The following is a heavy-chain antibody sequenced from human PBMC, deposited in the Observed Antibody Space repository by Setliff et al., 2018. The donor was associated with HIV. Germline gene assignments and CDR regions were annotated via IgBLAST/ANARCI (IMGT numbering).Heavy chain of an antibody. CDR1: GGSISSSSYY. CDR3: ARGKERGRSAFDI. CDR2: ISHSGSA. D-gene: IGHD1-1*01. V-gene: IGHV4-39*07. Sequence: PSETLSLTCTVSGGSISSSSYYWNWIRQPPGKGLAWIGEISHSGSAIYNPPLRSRVTMIVDTSKNQFSLKLSSVTAADTAVYYCARGKERGRSAFDIWGQGTMVTVSS. J-gene: IGHJ3*02.